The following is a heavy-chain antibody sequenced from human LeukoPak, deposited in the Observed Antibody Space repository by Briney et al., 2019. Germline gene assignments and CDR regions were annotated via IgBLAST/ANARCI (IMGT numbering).Heavy chain of an antibody. D-gene: IGHD1-26*01. Sequence: SETLSLTCTVSGYSISSGYYCVWIRQPPGKGLEWIGSVYHSGSSYYNPSLKSRVTMSLDTSMNQFSLKLRSVTAADTAVYYCARDSVYSGSSLDYWGQGALVTVSS. CDR3: ARDSVYSGSSLDY. V-gene: IGHV4-38-2*02. J-gene: IGHJ4*02. CDR2: VYHSGSS. CDR1: GYSISSGYY.